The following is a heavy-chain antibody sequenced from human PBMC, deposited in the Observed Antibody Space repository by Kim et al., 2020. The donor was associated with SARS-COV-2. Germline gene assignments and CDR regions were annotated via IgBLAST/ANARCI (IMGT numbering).Heavy chain of an antibody. CDR3: AREDRRITRLRALKSAFDI. Sequence: GGSLRLSCAASGFTFSSYWMSWVRQAPGKGLEWVANIKQDGSEKYYVDSVKGRFTISRDNANNSLFLQMNSLRAEDTSVYYFAREDRRITRLRALKSAFDIWGQGTMVTVSS. J-gene: IGHJ3*02. CDR1: GFTFSSYW. CDR2: IKQDGSEK. D-gene: IGHD3-10*01. V-gene: IGHV3-7*03.